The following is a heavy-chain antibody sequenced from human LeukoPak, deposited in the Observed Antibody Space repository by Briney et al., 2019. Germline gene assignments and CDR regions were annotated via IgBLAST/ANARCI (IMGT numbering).Heavy chain of an antibody. CDR1: GFTLSGSW. Sequence: GGSLRLSCAASGFTLSGSWMHWVRQAPGKGLVWVSRINGDGSTTTYADSVKGRFTISRDNARSTLYLQMNSLRAEDTAVYYCIRDLGFSYSGSGTYIWGQGTMVTVSS. J-gene: IGHJ3*02. CDR3: IRDLGFSYSGSGTYI. V-gene: IGHV3-74*03. CDR2: INGDGSTT. D-gene: IGHD3-10*01.